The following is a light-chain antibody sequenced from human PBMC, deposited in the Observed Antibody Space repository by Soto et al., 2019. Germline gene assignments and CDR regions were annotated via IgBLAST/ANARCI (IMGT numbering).Light chain of an antibody. J-gene: IGKJ1*01. CDR2: DAS. CDR3: QQYESYLWT. CDR1: QTISSW. Sequence: DIQMTQSPSTLSGSVGDRVTITCRASQTISSWMAWYQQKPGKAPNLLIYDASSLESGVPSSFSGSGSGTEFTLTISSLQPDDFATYYCQQYESYLWTFGKGTKVDSK. V-gene: IGKV1-5*01.